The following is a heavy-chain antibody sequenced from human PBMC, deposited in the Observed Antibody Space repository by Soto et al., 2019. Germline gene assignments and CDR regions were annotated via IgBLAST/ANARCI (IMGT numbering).Heavy chain of an antibody. V-gene: IGHV1-8*01. CDR1: GYTFTTYE. D-gene: IGHD3-10*01. CDR3: ARVGGQLFGDHGMDV. CDR2: MSPSSGKT. J-gene: IGHJ6*02. Sequence: QVQLVQSGAEVKKPGASVKVSCKASGYTFTTYEINWVRQVPGQGLEWMGWMSPSSGKTGYVEQFRGRVTMTSNTSMTTAYMELSSLRSEDKAVYYCARVGGQLFGDHGMDVWGQGTTVTVSS.